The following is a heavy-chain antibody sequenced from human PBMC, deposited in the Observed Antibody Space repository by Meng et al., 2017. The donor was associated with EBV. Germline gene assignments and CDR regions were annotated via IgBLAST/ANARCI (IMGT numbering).Heavy chain of an antibody. J-gene: IGHJ4*02. Sequence: QVQLVQSAAEVEKPWSSVKVSGKTSGGPFRYYAISWVRQAPGQGLEWLGGFLPRLGAPNYAQKFHGRVKITADESTSTHYMDLSSLRSEDTAIYYCASESGRGYTPDYWGQGTLVTVSS. V-gene: IGHV1-69*01. CDR3: ASESGRGYTPDY. CDR2: FLPRLGAP. CDR1: GGPFRYYA. D-gene: IGHD3-10*01.